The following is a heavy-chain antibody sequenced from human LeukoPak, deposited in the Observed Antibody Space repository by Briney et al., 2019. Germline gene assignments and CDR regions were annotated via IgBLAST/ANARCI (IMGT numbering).Heavy chain of an antibody. J-gene: IGHJ4*02. CDR2: ISSSSSTM. CDR3: ARQRGTTVTTYRVC. D-gene: IGHD4-17*01. CDR1: GFTFSSYS. V-gene: IGHV3-48*02. Sequence: GGSLRLSCAASGFTFSSYSMNWVRQAPGKGLEWVSYISSSSSTMYYADSVKGRFTISRDNAKNSLYLQMNSLRDEDTAVYYCARQRGTTVTTYRVCWGQGTLVTVSS.